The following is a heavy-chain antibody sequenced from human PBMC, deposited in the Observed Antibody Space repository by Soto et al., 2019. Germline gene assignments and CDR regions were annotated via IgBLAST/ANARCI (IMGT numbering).Heavy chain of an antibody. V-gene: IGHV3-23*01. CDR3: AKEQEYVDTAMVYDY. CDR1: GFTFSSYA. CDR2: ISGSGGNT. D-gene: IGHD5-18*01. Sequence: GGSLRLSCAASGFTFSSYAMSWVRQAPGKGLEWVSAISGSGGNTYYADSVKGRFTISRDNSKNTLYLQMNSLRAEDTAVYYCAKEQEYVDTAMVYDYWGQGTLVTVSS. J-gene: IGHJ4*02.